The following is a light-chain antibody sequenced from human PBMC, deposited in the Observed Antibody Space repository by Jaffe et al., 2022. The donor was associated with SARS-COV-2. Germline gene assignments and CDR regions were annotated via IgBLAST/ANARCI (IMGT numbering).Light chain of an antibody. V-gene: IGKV3-15*01. CDR1: QSVSGS. Sequence: EIVMTQSPATLSVSPGERATLSCRASQSVSGSLAWYQQRPGQAPRLLIYGASTRATGIPARFSGSGSGTEFTLTISSLQSEDFAVYYCQQYSNWPPITFGQGTRLEIK. CDR3: QQYSNWPPIT. CDR2: GAS. J-gene: IGKJ5*01.